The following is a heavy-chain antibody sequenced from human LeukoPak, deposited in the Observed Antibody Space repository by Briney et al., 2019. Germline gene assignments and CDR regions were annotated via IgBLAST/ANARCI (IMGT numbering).Heavy chain of an antibody. CDR2: ICSGGST. Sequence: GGSLRLSCAASGFTVSSNYMSWVRQAPGKGLEWVSVICSGGSTYYADSVKGRFTIPRDNSKNTLYLQMNSLRAEDTAVYYCARESLDWGSGAIDIWGQGTMVTVSS. J-gene: IGHJ3*02. V-gene: IGHV3-53*01. CDR3: ARESLDWGSGAIDI. CDR1: GFTVSSNY. D-gene: IGHD7-27*01.